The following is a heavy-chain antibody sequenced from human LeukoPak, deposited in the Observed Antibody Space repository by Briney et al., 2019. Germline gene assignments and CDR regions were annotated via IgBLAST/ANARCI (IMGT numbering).Heavy chain of an antibody. CDR3: AREARRFDY. CDR1: GGSINNYY. J-gene: IGHJ4*02. Sequence: PSETLSLTCTVSGGSINNYYWSWIRQPPGKGLEWIGYIYYSGSTNYNPSLQSRVTISVDTSKNQFSLKLSSVTAADTAVYYCAREARRFDYWGQGTLVTVSS. V-gene: IGHV4-59*12. CDR2: IYYSGST.